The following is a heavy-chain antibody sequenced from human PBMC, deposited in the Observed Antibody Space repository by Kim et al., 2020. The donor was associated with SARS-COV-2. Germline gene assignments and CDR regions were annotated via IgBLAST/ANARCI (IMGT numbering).Heavy chain of an antibody. CDR3: ARDTRSGSISWYFDL. V-gene: IGHV3-33*01. CDR2: IWYDGSNK. Sequence: GGSLRLSCAASGFTFSSYGMHWVRQAPGKGLEWVAVIWYDGSNKYYADSVKGRFTISRDNSKNTLYLQMNSLRAEDTAVYYCARDTRSGSISWYFDLWGRGTLVTVSS. D-gene: IGHD1-26*01. J-gene: IGHJ2*01. CDR1: GFTFSSYG.